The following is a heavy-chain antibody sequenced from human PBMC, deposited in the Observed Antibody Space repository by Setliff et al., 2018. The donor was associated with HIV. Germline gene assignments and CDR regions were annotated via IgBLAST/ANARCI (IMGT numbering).Heavy chain of an antibody. J-gene: IGHJ3*02. CDR1: GFTFSAHG. CDR3: AKVFAFGVDGFDI. D-gene: IGHD3-10*01. Sequence: GGSLRLSCAASGFTFSAHGMHWVRQAPGKGLEWVAFINYDESYEYYADSVKGRVTISRDNSKNTVDLQMNSLRAEDTAVYYCAKVFAFGVDGFDIWGQGTMVTVSS. CDR2: INYDESYE. V-gene: IGHV3-30*02.